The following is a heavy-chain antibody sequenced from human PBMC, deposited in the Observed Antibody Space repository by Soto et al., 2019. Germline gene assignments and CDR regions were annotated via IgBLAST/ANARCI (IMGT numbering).Heavy chain of an antibody. CDR3: ATNGITVAVTETCHSDVYV. CDR2: INPNSGDT. D-gene: IGHD6-19*01. Sequence: QVQLVQSGAEVKKPGASVKVSCKASGYTFTAYYMHWVRQAPGQGPEWMGWINPNSGDTNYAQKCQGRGTMTRDTSISTACMELRRLTSDDTAVYYCATNGITVAVTETCHSDVYVWGQGTMVTVSS. V-gene: IGHV1-2*02. J-gene: IGHJ6*02. CDR1: GYTFTAYY.